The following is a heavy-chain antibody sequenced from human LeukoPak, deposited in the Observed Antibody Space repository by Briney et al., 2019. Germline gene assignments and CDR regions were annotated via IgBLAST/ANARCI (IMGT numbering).Heavy chain of an antibody. V-gene: IGHV4-34*01. CDR1: GGSFSGYY. Sequence: SETLSLTCAVYGGSFSGYYWSWIRQPPGKGLEWIGEINHSGSTNYNPSLKSRVTISVDTSKNQFSLKLSSVTAADTAVYYCARRYCSSTSCYPARWGQGTLVTVSS. CDR2: INHSGST. D-gene: IGHD2-2*01. CDR3: ARRYCSSTSCYPAR. J-gene: IGHJ4*02.